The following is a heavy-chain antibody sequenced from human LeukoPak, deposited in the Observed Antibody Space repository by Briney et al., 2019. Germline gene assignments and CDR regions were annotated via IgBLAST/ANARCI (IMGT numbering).Heavy chain of an antibody. CDR3: AKDGGIVVVPAAHDYYYYGMDV. V-gene: IGHV3-23*01. CDR2: ISGSGGST. D-gene: IGHD2-2*01. CDR1: GFTFSSYA. Sequence: GGSLRLSCAASGFTFSSYAMSWVRQAPGKGLEWVSAISGSGGSTYYAGSVKGRFTISRDNSKNTLYLQMNSLRAEDTAVYYCAKDGGIVVVPAAHDYYYYGMDVWGQGTTVTVSS. J-gene: IGHJ6*02.